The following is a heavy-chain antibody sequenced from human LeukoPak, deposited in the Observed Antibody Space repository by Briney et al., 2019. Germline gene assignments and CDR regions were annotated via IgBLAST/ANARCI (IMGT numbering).Heavy chain of an antibody. CDR2: IRYDGSNK. Sequence: GGSLRLSCAASGFTFSSYGMHWVRQAPGKGLEWVAFIRYDGSNKYYADSVKGRFTISRDNVKNSLYLQMNSLRAEDTAVYYCARGERGYSYGYYYYYYMDVWGKGTTVTISS. CDR1: GFTFSSYG. J-gene: IGHJ6*03. D-gene: IGHD5-18*01. V-gene: IGHV3-30*02. CDR3: ARGERGYSYGYYYYYYMDV.